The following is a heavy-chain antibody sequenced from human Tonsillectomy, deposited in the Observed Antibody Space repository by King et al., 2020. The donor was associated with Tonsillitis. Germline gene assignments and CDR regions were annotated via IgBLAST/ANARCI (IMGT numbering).Heavy chain of an antibody. Sequence: VQLVESGAEVKKPGSSVKVSCKASGGTFSTYGISWVRQAPGQGREWMGRIIPILDIANYAQKFQGRVTITADKSTTTAYMELSSLRSEDTAVYYCARDKRYSSGWYSNSWGQGTLVTVSS. CDR1: GGTFSTYG. D-gene: IGHD6-19*01. V-gene: IGHV1-69*09. CDR3: ARDKRYSSGWYSNS. J-gene: IGHJ4*02. CDR2: IIPILDIA.